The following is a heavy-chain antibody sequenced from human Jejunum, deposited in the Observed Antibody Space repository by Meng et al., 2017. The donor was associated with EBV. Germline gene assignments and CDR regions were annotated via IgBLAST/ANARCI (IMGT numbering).Heavy chain of an antibody. CDR1: GYTFTSYA. Sequence: QVQLVQSGXXXXXPGASGXXSCKASGYTFTSYAIHWVRQAPGQRPEWMGWINGGNGNTKYSQKVQGRVTFTRDTSASTAYMDLSSLRSEDTAPYYCVRDNGYQLLHSWGQGALVTVSS. D-gene: IGHD2-2*01. CDR3: VRDNGYQLLHS. J-gene: IGHJ5*02. V-gene: IGHV1-3*01. CDR2: INGGNGNT.